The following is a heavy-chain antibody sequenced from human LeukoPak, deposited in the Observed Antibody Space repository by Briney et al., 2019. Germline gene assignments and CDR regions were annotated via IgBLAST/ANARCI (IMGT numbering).Heavy chain of an antibody. CDR1: RFTFSSYA. V-gene: IGHV3-30-3*01. J-gene: IGHJ4*02. D-gene: IGHD6-19*01. CDR2: ISYDGSNK. CDR3: ASLADLQWLVPPFDY. Sequence: PGGSLRLSCAASRFTFSSYAMHWVRQAPGKGLEWVAVISYDGSNKYYADSVKGRFTISRDNSKNTLYLQMNSLRAEDTAVYYCASLADLQWLVPPFDYWGQGTLVTVSS.